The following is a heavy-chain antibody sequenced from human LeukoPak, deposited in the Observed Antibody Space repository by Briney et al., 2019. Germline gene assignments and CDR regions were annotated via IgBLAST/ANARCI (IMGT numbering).Heavy chain of an antibody. J-gene: IGHJ4*02. D-gene: IGHD3-16*02. CDR1: GFTFSSYW. CDR3: AKSNGDYVWGSYRYIDY. Sequence: PGGSLRLSCAASGFTFSSYWMSWVRQAPGKGLEWVAVISYDGSNKYYADSVKGRFTISRDNSKNTLYLQMNSLRAEDTAVYYCAKSNGDYVWGSYRYIDYWGQGTLVTVSS. V-gene: IGHV3-30*18. CDR2: ISYDGSNK.